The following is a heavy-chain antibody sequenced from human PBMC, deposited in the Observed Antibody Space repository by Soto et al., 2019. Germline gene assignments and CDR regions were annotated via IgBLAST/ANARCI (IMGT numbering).Heavy chain of an antibody. CDR1: GSTFTTYD. J-gene: IGHJ4*02. V-gene: IGHV1-8*01. CDR2: MNPYSGNT. D-gene: IGHD6-25*01. CDR3: ARRKERSGPHYFDY. Sequence: ASVKVSCKASGSTFTTYDISWVRQATGQGLEWMGWMNPYSGNTGYAQRFQGRVTVTRNTSISTVYMELSGLRPDDTAVYYCARRKERSGPHYFDYWGQGSQVTVSS.